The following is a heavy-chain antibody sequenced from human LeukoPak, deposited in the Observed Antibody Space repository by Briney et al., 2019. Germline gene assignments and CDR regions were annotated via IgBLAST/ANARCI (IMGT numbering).Heavy chain of an antibody. CDR2: ISICGTKT. Sequence: GGSLRLSCAASEFDFSTHAMTWVRQAPGKGLEWVSAISICGTKTYYADSVKGRFTISRDNSKNTLYLQMNSLRAADTAVYYCARDLIAARQTYYYYYCMDVWGQGTTVTVSS. V-gene: IGHV3-23*01. D-gene: IGHD6-6*01. J-gene: IGHJ6*02. CDR3: ARDLIAARQTYYYYYCMDV. CDR1: EFDFSTHA.